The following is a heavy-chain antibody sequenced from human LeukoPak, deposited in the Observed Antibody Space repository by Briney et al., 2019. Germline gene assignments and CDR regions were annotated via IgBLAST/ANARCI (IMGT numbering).Heavy chain of an antibody. Sequence: SETLSLTCTVSGYSISSGFYWGWIRQPPGKGLECIGSIYHSGSTYYNPSLKSRVTLSVDTSKNQFSLKLSSVTAADTAIYYCARSGPYYYYYYMDVWGKGTTVTISS. CDR2: IYHSGST. J-gene: IGHJ6*03. CDR3: ARSGPYYYYYYMDV. D-gene: IGHD2-8*02. V-gene: IGHV4-38-2*02. CDR1: GYSISSGFY.